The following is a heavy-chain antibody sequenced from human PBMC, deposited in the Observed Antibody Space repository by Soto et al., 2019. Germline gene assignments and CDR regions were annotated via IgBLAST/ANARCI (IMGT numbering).Heavy chain of an antibody. Sequence: GGSLRLSCAASGFTFSSYAMHWVRQAPGKGLEWVAVISYDGSNKYYADSVKGRFTISRDNSKKTLYLQMNSLRAEDTAVYYCARDFTGDTAMVKSWGFDYWGQGTLVTVSS. D-gene: IGHD5-18*01. V-gene: IGHV3-30-3*01. CDR3: ARDFTGDTAMVKSWGFDY. J-gene: IGHJ4*02. CDR1: GFTFSSYA. CDR2: ISYDGSNK.